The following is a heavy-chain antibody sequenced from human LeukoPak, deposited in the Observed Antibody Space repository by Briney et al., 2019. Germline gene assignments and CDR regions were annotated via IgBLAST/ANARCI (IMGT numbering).Heavy chain of an antibody. CDR2: IYYSGST. CDR3: ARYHCTSGFCQHFDY. D-gene: IGHD2-8*01. Sequence: SETLSLTCAVSGGSISSGGYSWSWIRQPPGKGLEWIGYIYYSGSTTYNPSLKSRVSISVDTSKNHFSLNLSSVTAADTAVYYCARYHCTSGFCQHFDYWGQGALVTVSS. CDR1: GGSISSGGYS. J-gene: IGHJ4*02. V-gene: IGHV4-61*03.